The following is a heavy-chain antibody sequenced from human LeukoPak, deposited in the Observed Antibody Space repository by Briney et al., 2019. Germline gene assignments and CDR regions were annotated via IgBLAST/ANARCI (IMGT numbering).Heavy chain of an antibody. CDR3: ARKFSGSGWIFDY. CDR1: GFTFSDYY. V-gene: IGHV3-11*03. J-gene: IGHJ4*02. CDR2: ISSSSRYT. Sequence: PGGSLRLSCAASGFTFSDYYMSWIRQAPGKGLEWVSYISSSSRYTNYADSVKGRFTISRDNAKNSLYLQMNSLRAEDTAVYYCARKFSGSGWIFDYWGQGTLVTVSS. D-gene: IGHD6-19*01.